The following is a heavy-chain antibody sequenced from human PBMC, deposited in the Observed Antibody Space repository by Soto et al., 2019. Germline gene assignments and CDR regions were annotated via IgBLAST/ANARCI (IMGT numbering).Heavy chain of an antibody. J-gene: IGHJ6*02. Sequence: EASVKVSCKASGYTFTGYYMHWVRQAPGQGLEWMGWINPNSGGTNYAQKFQGWVTMTRDTSISTAYMELSRLRSDDTAVYYCARAGIVLMVYASYGMDVWGQGTTVTVSS. D-gene: IGHD2-8*01. CDR1: GYTFTGYY. V-gene: IGHV1-2*04. CDR3: ARAGIVLMVYASYGMDV. CDR2: INPNSGGT.